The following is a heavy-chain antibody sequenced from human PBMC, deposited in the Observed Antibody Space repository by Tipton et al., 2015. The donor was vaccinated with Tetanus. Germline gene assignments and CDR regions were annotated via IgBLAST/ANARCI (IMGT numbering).Heavy chain of an antibody. CDR1: GASVRAGDYS. V-gene: IGHV4-61*03. CDR2: VSYSGRT. Sequence: TLSLTCTVSGASVRAGDYSWNWIRQPPGKGLEWLAYVSYSGRTNSNYFLKSRITVSQDASKNHFSLRLTSVTAADTAVYYCARHLTYTYTSRYFDYWGLGTLVTVSS. J-gene: IGHJ4*02. CDR3: ARHLTYTYTSRYFDY. D-gene: IGHD5-18*01.